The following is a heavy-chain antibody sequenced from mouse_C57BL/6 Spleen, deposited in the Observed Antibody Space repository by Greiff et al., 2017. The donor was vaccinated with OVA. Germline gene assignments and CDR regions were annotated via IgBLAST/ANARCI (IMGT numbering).Heavy chain of an antibody. J-gene: IGHJ3*01. V-gene: IGHV1-61*01. Sequence: QVQLQQPGAELVRPGSSVKLSCKASGYTFTSYWMDWVKQRPGQGLEWIGNIYPSDSETHYNQKFKDKATLTVDKSSSTAYMQLSSLTSEDSAVYYCALYGNYEAWFAYWGQGTLVTVSA. D-gene: IGHD2-1*01. CDR1: GYTFTSYW. CDR3: ALYGNYEAWFAY. CDR2: IYPSDSET.